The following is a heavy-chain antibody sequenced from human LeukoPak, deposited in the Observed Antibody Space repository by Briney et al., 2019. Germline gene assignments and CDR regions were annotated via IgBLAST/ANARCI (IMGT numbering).Heavy chain of an antibody. CDR3: ARARPGYSSRWFDY. V-gene: IGHV1-2*02. Sequence: ASVKVSCKASGYTFTGYYMHWVRQAPGQGLEWMGWINPNSGGTNYAQKFQGRVTMTRDTPISTAYMELSRLRSDDTAVYYCARARPGYSSRWFDYWGQGTLVTLSS. CDR2: INPNSGGT. CDR1: GYTFTGYY. J-gene: IGHJ4*02. D-gene: IGHD6-13*01.